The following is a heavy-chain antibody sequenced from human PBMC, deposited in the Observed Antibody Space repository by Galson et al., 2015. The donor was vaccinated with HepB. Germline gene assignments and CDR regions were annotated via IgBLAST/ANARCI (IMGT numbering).Heavy chain of an antibody. Sequence: SLRLSCAASGFIFSGHTMLWVRQAPGKGLEYVSAISSNGRGTYYATSVQGRIIVSRDNSNNTLLLQMDNVIPEDVGFYYCVRAAVVMVRTGNYFAMDVWGQGTTVAISS. V-gene: IGHV3-64*01. CDR2: ISSNGRGT. CDR3: VRAAVVMVRTGNYFAMDV. J-gene: IGHJ6*02. D-gene: IGHD3-10*01. CDR1: GFIFSGHT.